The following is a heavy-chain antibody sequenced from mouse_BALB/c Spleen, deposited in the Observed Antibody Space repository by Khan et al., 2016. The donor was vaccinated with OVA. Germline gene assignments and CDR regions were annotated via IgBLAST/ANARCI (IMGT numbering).Heavy chain of an antibody. Sequence: DLVKPGASVKLSCKASGYTFTSYWINWIKQRPGQGLEWIGRISPGSGTPYYNEMFKGKATLTVDTSSSTAYLQISSLSSEDSAVYFGARENYYGSSHYAMDYWGQGTSVTVSS. V-gene: IGHV1S41*01. CDR1: GYTFTSYW. CDR2: ISPGSGTP. CDR3: ARENYYGSSHYAMDY. D-gene: IGHD1-1*01. J-gene: IGHJ4*01.